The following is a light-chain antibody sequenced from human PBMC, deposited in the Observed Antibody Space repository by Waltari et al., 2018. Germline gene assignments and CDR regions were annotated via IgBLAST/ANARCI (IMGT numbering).Light chain of an antibody. CDR3: GSYTSSSTSVV. CDR2: DVT. CDR1: TSAVGAYNY. V-gene: IGLV2-14*01. J-gene: IGLJ2*01. Sequence: QSALTQPAPVSGSPGPSITISCPGTTSAVGAYNYLPWYQQHPGKAPKLIIYDVTKRPAGVSNRFSGSKSGNTASLTISGLQAEDEADHYCGSYTSSSTSVVFGGGTKLTVL.